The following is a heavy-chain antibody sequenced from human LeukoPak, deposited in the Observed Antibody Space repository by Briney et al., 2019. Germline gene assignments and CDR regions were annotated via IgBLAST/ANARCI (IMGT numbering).Heavy chain of an antibody. V-gene: IGHV3-23*01. D-gene: IGHD6-19*01. CDR3: AKVPAGNKVEY. J-gene: IGHJ4*02. Sequence: GGSLRLSCAASGVTFTNYAMTWVRQAPGKGLEWVSGICISGGSTDYADSVKGRFTISRDNSKNTLYLQMNSLRAEDTAVYYCAKVPAGNKVEYWGQGTLVTVSS. CDR1: GVTFTNYA. CDR2: ICISGGST.